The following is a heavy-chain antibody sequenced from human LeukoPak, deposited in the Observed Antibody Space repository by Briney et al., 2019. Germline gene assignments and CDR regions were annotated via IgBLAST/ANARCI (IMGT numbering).Heavy chain of an antibody. D-gene: IGHD3-9*01. Sequence: SETLSLSCTVSGGSISSYYWSWIRQPPGKGLEWIGYIYYSGTNYNPSLKSRVTISVDTSKNQFSLKLSSVTAADTAVYYCARGLRSFDSSSPFDYWGQGTLVTVSS. CDR3: ARGLRSFDSSSPFDY. CDR1: GGSISSYY. CDR2: IYYSGT. J-gene: IGHJ4*02. V-gene: IGHV4-59*01.